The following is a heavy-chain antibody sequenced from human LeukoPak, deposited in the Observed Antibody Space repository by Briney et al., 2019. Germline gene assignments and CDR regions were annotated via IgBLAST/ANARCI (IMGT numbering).Heavy chain of an antibody. CDR3: ARAGLYYYYMDV. V-gene: IGHV1-8*01. J-gene: IGHJ6*03. D-gene: IGHD6-19*01. CDR1: GYTFTSYD. Sequence: ASVKVSCKASGYTFTSYDINWVRQATGQGLEWMGWMNPNSGNTGYAQKFQGRVTKTRNTSISTAYMELSSLRSEDTAVYYCARAGLYYYYMDVCRGGTTVTVSS. CDR2: MNPNSGNT.